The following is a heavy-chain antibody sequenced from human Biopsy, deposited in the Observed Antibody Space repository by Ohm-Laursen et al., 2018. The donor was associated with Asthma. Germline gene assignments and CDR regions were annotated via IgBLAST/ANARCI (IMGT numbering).Heavy chain of an antibody. J-gene: IGHJ5*02. CDR2: IYYSGST. D-gene: IGHD3-22*01. Sequence: SETLSLTCTVSGGSVSSGSYYWSRIRQPPGKGLEWIGYIYYSGSTYYNPSLKSRVTISVDTSKNQFSLKLSSVTAADTAVYYCARDLSFYDSSGYYRRWFDPWGQGTLVTVSS. CDR1: GGSVSSGSYY. V-gene: IGHV4-61*01. CDR3: ARDLSFYDSSGYYRRWFDP.